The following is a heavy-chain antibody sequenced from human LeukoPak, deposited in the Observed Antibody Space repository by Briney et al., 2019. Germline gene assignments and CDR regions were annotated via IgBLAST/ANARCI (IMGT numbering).Heavy chain of an antibody. V-gene: IGHV4-59*01. Sequence: SSETLSLTCTVSGGSISSYYWSWIRQPPGKGLEWIGYIYYSGSTNYNPSLKSRVTISVDTSKNQFSLKLSSVTAADTAVYYCARIDFWSGYARLDNYGMDVWGQGTTVTVSS. CDR1: GGSISSYY. CDR2: IYYSGST. J-gene: IGHJ6*02. D-gene: IGHD3-3*01. CDR3: ARIDFWSGYARLDNYGMDV.